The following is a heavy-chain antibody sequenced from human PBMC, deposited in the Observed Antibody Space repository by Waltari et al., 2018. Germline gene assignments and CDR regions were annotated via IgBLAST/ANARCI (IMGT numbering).Heavy chain of an antibody. J-gene: IGHJ4*02. Sequence: QLQESGPGLVKPSGTLSLTCAVSGDSVTSANWWSGVRPSPQRGLEGIGRVLSAGKTIDSPSFASRVTMSLDASNYQFSLKVTSATAADTAVYYCARDRGRGLYLDVWGPGTLVTVSP. CDR2: VLSAGKT. D-gene: IGHD2-15*01. CDR3: ARDRGRGLYLDV. CDR1: GDSVTSANW. V-gene: IGHV4-4*02.